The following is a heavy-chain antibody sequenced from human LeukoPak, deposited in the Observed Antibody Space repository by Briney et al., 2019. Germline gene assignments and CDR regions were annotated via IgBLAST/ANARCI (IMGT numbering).Heavy chain of an antibody. D-gene: IGHD3-22*01. V-gene: IGHV4-61*01. J-gene: IGHJ4*02. CDR3: ARGYHDFSGYWLSYFDY. CDR1: GYSISSGYY. CDR2: IYYRGST. Sequence: PSETLSLTCAVSGYSISSGYYWGWIRQPPGKGLEWIGYIYYRGSTNYNPSLKSRVTISVDTSKNQFSLKLSSVTAADTAVYYCARGYHDFSGYWLSYFDYWGQGTLVTVSS.